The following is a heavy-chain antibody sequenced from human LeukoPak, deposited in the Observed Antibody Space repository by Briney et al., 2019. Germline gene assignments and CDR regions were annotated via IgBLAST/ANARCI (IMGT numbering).Heavy chain of an antibody. D-gene: IGHD1-26*01. CDR2: INPSIGRT. J-gene: IGHJ4*02. CDR1: GYTFTSYY. Sequence: ASVKVSCKASGYTFTSYYMHWVRQAPGQGLEWMGIINPSIGRTSYAQKFQGRVTMTRDTSTTTVYMELSSLRSDDTAVYCCAKIVGASNGYFDFWGQGTLVTVSA. CDR3: AKIVGASNGYFDF. V-gene: IGHV1-46*01.